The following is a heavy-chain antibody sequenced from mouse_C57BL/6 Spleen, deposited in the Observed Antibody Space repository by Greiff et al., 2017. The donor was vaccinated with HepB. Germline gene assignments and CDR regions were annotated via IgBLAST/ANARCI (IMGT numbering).Heavy chain of an antibody. V-gene: IGHV7-1*01. CDR2: SRNKANDYTT. CDR3: TRDPPYAYDGDMDY. J-gene: IGHJ4*01. Sequence: DVMLVESGGGLVQSGRSLRLSCATSGFTFSDFYMEWVRQAPGKGLEWIAASRNKANDYTTEYSASVKGRFIVSRDTSQSILYLQMNALRAEDTAIYYCTRDPPYAYDGDMDYWGQGTSVTVSS. CDR1: GFTFSDFY. D-gene: IGHD2-2*01.